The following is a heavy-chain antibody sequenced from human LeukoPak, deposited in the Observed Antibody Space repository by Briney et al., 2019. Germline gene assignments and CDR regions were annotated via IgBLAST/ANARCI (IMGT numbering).Heavy chain of an antibody. CDR2: IYYSGST. Sequence: SETLSLTCTVSGGSISSSSYYWGWIRQPPGKGLEWIGSIYYSGSTYYNPSLKSRVTISVDTSKNQFSLKLSSVTAADTAVYYCAKDLQPQSASYPGDYWGQGTLVTVSS. V-gene: IGHV4-39*02. CDR1: GGSISSSSYY. D-gene: IGHD1-26*01. CDR3: AKDLQPQSASYPGDY. J-gene: IGHJ4*02.